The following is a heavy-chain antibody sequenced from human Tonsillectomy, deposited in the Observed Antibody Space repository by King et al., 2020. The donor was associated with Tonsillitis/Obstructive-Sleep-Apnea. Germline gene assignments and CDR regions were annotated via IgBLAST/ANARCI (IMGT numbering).Heavy chain of an antibody. Sequence: VQLVESGGGFVEPGGSLRLSCAAPGFTLSNAWMSWVRQAPGKGLEWVGRIKSKADGGTIKYAAPVKGRFTISRDDSGNMLYLQMNSLKTEDTAVYYCTTGFHSGYYEYYFDYWGQGTLVTVSA. CDR3: TTGFHSGYYEYYFDY. V-gene: IGHV3-15*01. CDR1: GFTLSNAW. CDR2: IKSKADGGTI. J-gene: IGHJ4*02. D-gene: IGHD3-22*01.